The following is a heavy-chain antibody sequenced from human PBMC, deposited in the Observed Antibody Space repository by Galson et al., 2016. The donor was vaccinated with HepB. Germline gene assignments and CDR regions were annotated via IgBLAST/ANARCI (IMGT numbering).Heavy chain of an antibody. CDR1: GFTFSTYG. CDR3: AREKGYYDSSGYWIHHAFDT. D-gene: IGHD3-22*01. Sequence: SLRLSCAASGFTFSTYGMHWVRQAPGKGLEWVAVIWHDGSQKYYADSVKGRFTISRDNSKNTLYVQMNSLRAEDTAVYYCAREKGYYDSSGYWIHHAFDTWGQGTMVTVSS. V-gene: IGHV3-33*01. J-gene: IGHJ3*02. CDR2: IWHDGSQK.